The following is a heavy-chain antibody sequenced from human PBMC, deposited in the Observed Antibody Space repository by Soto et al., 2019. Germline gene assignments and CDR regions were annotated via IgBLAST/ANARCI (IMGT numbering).Heavy chain of an antibody. J-gene: IGHJ4*02. D-gene: IGHD5-12*01. V-gene: IGHV3-23*01. Sequence: EVQLLESGGGLAQSGESLRLSCVASGFTFNAHAMYCIRQAPGKGLEWVSTTSASGSSIDYADSVKGRFTISRDNSKNTLISQVNGRRAGDAAVYYCAMATGRWYWGQGALVTVSS. CDR2: TSASGSSI. CDR3: AMATGRWY. CDR1: GFTFNAHA.